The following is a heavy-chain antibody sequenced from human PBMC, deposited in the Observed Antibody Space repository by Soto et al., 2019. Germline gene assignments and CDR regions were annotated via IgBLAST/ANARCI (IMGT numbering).Heavy chain of an antibody. J-gene: IGHJ4*02. D-gene: IGHD2-2*01. CDR2: ISSSSIYI. CDR3: ARDTHFHSSKPFDY. V-gene: IGHV3-21*01. CDR1: GFTFSSYS. Sequence: GGSLRLSCAASGFTFSSYSMNWVRQAPGKGLEWVSSISSSSIYIYYADSVKGRFTISRDNAKNSLYLQMNSLRAEDTAVYYCARDTHFHSSKPFDYWGQGTLVTVSS.